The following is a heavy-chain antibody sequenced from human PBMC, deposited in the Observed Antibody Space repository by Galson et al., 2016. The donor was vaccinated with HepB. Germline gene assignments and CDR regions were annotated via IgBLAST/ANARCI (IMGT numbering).Heavy chain of an antibody. V-gene: IGHV3-53*01. J-gene: IGHJ6*02. CDR2: ISGRDIT. Sequence: SLRLSCAASGFIASNNHMTWVRQGPGKGLEWVSLISGRDITFYADSVKGRFTISRDNSKNTVFLQMNSLRVEDTAVYYCARDADFGVAYGMDVWGQGTRVTVSS. CDR1: GFIASNNH. CDR3: ARDADFGVAYGMDV. D-gene: IGHD3-3*01.